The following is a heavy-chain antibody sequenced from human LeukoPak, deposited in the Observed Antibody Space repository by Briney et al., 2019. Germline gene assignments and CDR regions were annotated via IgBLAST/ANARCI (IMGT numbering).Heavy chain of an antibody. CDR2: ISAYNGNT. CDR3: AKGPAAAGRNWFDP. CDR1: GYTFTSYG. Sequence: GASVKVSCKASGYTFTSYGISWVRQAPGQGLEWMGWISAYNGNTNYAQKLQGRVTMTTDTSTSTAYMELRSLRSDDTAVYYCAKGPAAAGRNWFDPWGQGTLVTVSS. J-gene: IGHJ5*02. V-gene: IGHV1-18*01. D-gene: IGHD6-13*01.